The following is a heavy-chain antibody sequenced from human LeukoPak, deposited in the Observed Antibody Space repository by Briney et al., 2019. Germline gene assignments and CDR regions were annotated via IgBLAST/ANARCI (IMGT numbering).Heavy chain of an antibody. Sequence: PSETLSLTCTVSGGSISSGDYYWSWIRQPPGKGLEWIGYIYYSGSTYYNPSLKSRVTISVDTSKNQFSLKLSSVTAADTAVYYCAREASYYDILTVGRDAFDIWGQGTMVTVSS. CDR3: AREASYYDILTVGRDAFDI. V-gene: IGHV4-30-4*01. CDR1: GGSISSGDYY. D-gene: IGHD3-9*01. J-gene: IGHJ3*02. CDR2: IYYSGST.